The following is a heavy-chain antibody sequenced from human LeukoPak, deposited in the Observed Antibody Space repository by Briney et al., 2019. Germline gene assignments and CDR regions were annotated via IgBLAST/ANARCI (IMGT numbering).Heavy chain of an antibody. CDR1: GYTFTGYY. Sequence: ASVKVSCKASGYTFTGYYMHWVRQAPGQGLEWMGWINPNSGGTNYAQKFQGRVTMTRDTSISTAYMELSRLRSDDTAVYYCARDSRPNYSNLNNWFDPWGQGTLVTVSS. CDR2: INPNSGGT. J-gene: IGHJ5*02. D-gene: IGHD4-11*01. V-gene: IGHV1-2*02. CDR3: ARDSRPNYSNLNNWFDP.